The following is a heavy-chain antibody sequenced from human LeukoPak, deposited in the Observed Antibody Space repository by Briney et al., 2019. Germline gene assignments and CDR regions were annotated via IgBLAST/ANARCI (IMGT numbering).Heavy chain of an antibody. CDR1: GGSISSSSYY. J-gene: IGHJ4*02. D-gene: IGHD1-1*01. CDR2: IYYSWST. V-gene: IGHV4-39*07. Sequence: PETLSLTCTVSGGSISSSSYYWGWIRQPPGKGLEWIGSIYYSWSTYYNPSLKSRVTISVDTSKNQFSLKLSSVTAADTAVYYCARERGTGLTRDWGQGTLVTVSS. CDR3: ARERGTGLTRD.